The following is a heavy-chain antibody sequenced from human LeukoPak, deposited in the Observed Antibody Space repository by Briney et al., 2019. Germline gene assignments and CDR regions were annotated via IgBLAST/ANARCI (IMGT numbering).Heavy chain of an antibody. Sequence: GGSLRLSCAASGFTFSSYAMSWVRQAPGKGLEWVSGISGSGGSTYYADPVQGRFTISRDNSKKTLYLQMSSLRAEDAAVYYCAKAGSGWYYSFDSWGQGTLVTVSS. J-gene: IGHJ4*02. D-gene: IGHD6-19*01. CDR2: ISGSGGST. CDR3: AKAGSGWYYSFDS. V-gene: IGHV3-23*01. CDR1: GFTFSSYA.